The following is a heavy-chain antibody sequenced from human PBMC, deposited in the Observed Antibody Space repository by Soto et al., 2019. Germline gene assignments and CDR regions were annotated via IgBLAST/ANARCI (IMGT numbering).Heavy chain of an antibody. V-gene: IGHV1-69*12. Sequence: QVQLVQSGAEVKKPGSSVKVSCKASGGTFSSYAISWVRQAPGQGLEWMGGIIPIFGTANYAQKFQGRVTITAEEYTSTAYMELSRLRSEDTAVYYCARESLRGYWSGGSCYTPLFDYWGQGTLVTVSS. J-gene: IGHJ4*02. CDR2: IIPIFGTA. D-gene: IGHD2-15*01. CDR1: GGTFSSYA. CDR3: ARESLRGYWSGGSCYTPLFDY.